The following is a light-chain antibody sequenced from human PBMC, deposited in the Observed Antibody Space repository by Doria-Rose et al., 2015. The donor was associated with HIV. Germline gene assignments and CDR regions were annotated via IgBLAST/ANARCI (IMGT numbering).Light chain of an antibody. CDR3: QQYYDTPS. CDR1: QSLLYTSKNY. V-gene: IGKV4-1*01. Sequence: DIRVTQSPESLGMSLGERATLNCKSNQSLLYTSKNYLAWYQQKPGQPPKLLIYWASTRQSGVPARFSGSGSGTDFTPTSSSLEAEDVAVYYCQQYYDTPSFGPGTTVDIK. J-gene: IGKJ3*01. CDR2: WAS.